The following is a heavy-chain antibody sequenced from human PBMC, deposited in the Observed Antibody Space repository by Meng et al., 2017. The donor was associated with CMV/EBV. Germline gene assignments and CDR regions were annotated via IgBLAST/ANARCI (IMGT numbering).Heavy chain of an antibody. V-gene: IGHV1-69*05. J-gene: IGHJ6*02. D-gene: IGHD2-2*01. CDR1: GGTFSSYA. Sequence: SVKVSCKASGGTFSSYAISWVRQAPGQGLEWMGGITPIFGTANYAQKFQGRVTITTDESTSTAYMELSSLRSEDTAVYYCAREKRGLGYCSSTSCYYYYGMDVWGQGTTVTVSS. CDR3: AREKRGLGYCSSTSCYYYYGMDV. CDR2: ITPIFGTA.